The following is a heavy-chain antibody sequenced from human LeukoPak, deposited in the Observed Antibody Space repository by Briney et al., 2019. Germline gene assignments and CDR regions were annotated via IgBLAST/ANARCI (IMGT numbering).Heavy chain of an antibody. Sequence: GGSLRLSCAASGFTFSSYAMHWVRQAPGKGLEWVAVISYDGSNKYYADSMKGRFTISRDNSKNTLYLQMNSLRAEDTAVYYCARDRGVVPAAIGDGWFDPWGQGTLVTVSS. CDR3: ARDRGVVPAAIGDGWFDP. CDR1: GFTFSSYA. CDR2: ISYDGSNK. J-gene: IGHJ5*02. D-gene: IGHD2-2*02. V-gene: IGHV3-30-3*01.